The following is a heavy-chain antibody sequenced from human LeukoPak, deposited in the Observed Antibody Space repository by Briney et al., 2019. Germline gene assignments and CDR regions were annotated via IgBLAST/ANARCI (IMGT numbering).Heavy chain of an antibody. V-gene: IGHV3-66*02. CDR3: ARSTIFGVLDY. D-gene: IGHD3-3*01. Sequence: GGSLRLSCAASGFTVSSNYMSWVRQAPGNGLEWVSVIYSGGSTCYAEVVKGRFNISRKNSKNTLYLQMNSLRAEDTAVYYCARSTIFGVLDYWGQGTLVTVSS. CDR2: IYSGGST. J-gene: IGHJ4*02. CDR1: GFTVSSNY.